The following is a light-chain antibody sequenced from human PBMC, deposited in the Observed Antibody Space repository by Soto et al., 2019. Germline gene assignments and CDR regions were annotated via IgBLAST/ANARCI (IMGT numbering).Light chain of an antibody. CDR2: DDD. V-gene: IGLV1-51*01. CDR3: GSWDSSLSAYV. CDR1: SSNIGGNS. J-gene: IGLJ1*01. Sequence: QSVLTQPPSVSGAPGHRVTISCSGSSSNIGGNSVSWYQQLPGTAPKLLIYDDDKRPSGIPDRFSGSKSGTSATLGITGFQTGDEADYYCGSWDSSLSAYVFATGTKVTVL.